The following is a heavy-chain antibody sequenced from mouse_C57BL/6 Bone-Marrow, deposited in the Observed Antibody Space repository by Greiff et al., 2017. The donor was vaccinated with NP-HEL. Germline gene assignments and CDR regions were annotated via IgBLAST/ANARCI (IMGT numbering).Heavy chain of an antibody. CDR2: IHPNSGST. D-gene: IGHD4-1*01. V-gene: IGHV1-64*01. CDR3: SREGVTGTFDY. CDR1: GYTFTSYW. Sequence: QVQLQQPGAELVKPGASVKLSCKASGYTFTSYWMHWVKQRPGQGLEWIGMIHPNSGSTNYNEKFKSKATLTVDKSSSTAYMQLSSRTSEDSAVYYCSREGVTGTFDYWGQGTTLTVSS. J-gene: IGHJ2*01.